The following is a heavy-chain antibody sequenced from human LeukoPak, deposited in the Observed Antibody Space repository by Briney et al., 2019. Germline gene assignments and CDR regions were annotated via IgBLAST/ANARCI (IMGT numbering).Heavy chain of an antibody. V-gene: IGHV4-38-2*01. Sequence: SETLSLTCAVSGYSISSGYYWGWIRQPPGQGLEWIGSIYHGGSTYYNPSLKSRVTISVDTSKNQFSLKLSAVTAADTAVYYCARVKGNSSSWYLRYWGQGTLVTVSS. J-gene: IGHJ4*02. D-gene: IGHD6-13*01. CDR1: GYSISSGYY. CDR2: IYHGGST. CDR3: ARVKGNSSSWYLRY.